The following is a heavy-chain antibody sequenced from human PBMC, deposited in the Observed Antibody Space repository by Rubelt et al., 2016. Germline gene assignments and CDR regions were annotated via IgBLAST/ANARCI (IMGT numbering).Heavy chain of an antibody. V-gene: IGHV3-30*04. Sequence: QVQLVESGGGVVQPGRSLRLSCAASGFTFSSYAMHWVRQAPGKGLEWVAVISYDGSNKYYADSVKCLFTIPRDNSKNRLYLQMNSRRAEDTAGYYCARGGPVDTAIDYWGQGTLVTVSS. J-gene: IGHJ4*02. CDR3: ARGGPVDTAIDY. D-gene: IGHD5-18*01. CDR1: GFTFSSYA. CDR2: ISYDGSNK.